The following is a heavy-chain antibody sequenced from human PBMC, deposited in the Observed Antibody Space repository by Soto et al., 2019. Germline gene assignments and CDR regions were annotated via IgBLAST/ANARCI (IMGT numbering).Heavy chain of an antibody. Sequence: QVQLVESGGGVVQPGRSLRLSCAASGFTFSIYGMHWVRQAQGKGLEWVAVISYDGSNKYYADSVKGRFTISRDNSKNTLYLQMNSLRGEDTAVYYCAKETVEYYFDYWGQGTLVTVSS. V-gene: IGHV3-30*18. CDR2: ISYDGSNK. J-gene: IGHJ4*02. CDR3: AKETVEYYFDY. CDR1: GFTFSIYG. D-gene: IGHD3-3*01.